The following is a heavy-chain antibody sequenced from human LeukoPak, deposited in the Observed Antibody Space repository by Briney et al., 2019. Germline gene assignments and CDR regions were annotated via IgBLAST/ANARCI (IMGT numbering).Heavy chain of an antibody. V-gene: IGHV3-48*03. D-gene: IGHD2-2*01. Sequence: SGGSLRLSCAASGFTFSSVEMNWARQAPGKGLEWVAYISPSFSTIYSPDSVKGRFTISRDNAKNSLYLQMNSLRAEDTAVYYCAREEYCSSTSCYAGAFFDYWGQGTLVTVSS. CDR2: ISPSFSTI. CDR1: GFTFSSVE. J-gene: IGHJ4*02. CDR3: AREEYCSSTSCYAGAFFDY.